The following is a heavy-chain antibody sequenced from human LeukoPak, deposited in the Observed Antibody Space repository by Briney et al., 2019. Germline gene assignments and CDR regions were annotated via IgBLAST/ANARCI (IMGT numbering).Heavy chain of an antibody. Sequence: GGSLRLSCAASGFTFSDYYMSWIRQAPGKGLEWVSSVSNSGDYIHYADSVKGRFTIPRDNSKNSLYLQMNSLRAEDTAVYYCARALIGYYFDYWGQGTLVTVSS. CDR3: ARALIGYYFDY. J-gene: IGHJ4*02. D-gene: IGHD2-8*01. V-gene: IGHV3-11*06. CDR1: GFTFSDYY. CDR2: VSNSGDYI.